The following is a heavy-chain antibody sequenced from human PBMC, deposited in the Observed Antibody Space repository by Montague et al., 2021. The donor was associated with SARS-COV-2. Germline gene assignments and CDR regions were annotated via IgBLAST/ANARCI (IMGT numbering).Heavy chain of an antibody. V-gene: IGHV3-48*03. J-gene: IGHJ4*02. CDR2: ISNSGDTK. CDR3: ARAEATIEYYPDS. D-gene: IGHD5-12*01. Sequence: SLRLSCAASGFIFSSYEMNWVRQAPGKGLEWVSYISNSGDTKYYADSVEGRFTISRDNAKNSLYLQMSSLRAEDTAVYYCARAEATIEYYPDSWGQGTLVTVSS. CDR1: GFIFSSYE.